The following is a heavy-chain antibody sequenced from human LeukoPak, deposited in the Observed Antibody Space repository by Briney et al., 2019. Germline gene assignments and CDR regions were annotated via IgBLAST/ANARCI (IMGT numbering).Heavy chain of an antibody. V-gene: IGHV4-59*08. CDR1: GGSISSYY. CDR3: ARLPTY. Sequence: SETLSLTCTVSGGSISSYYWSWIRQPPGKGLEWIGYIYYSGSTNYNPSLKSRVTISVDTSKNQSSLKLSSVTAADTAVYYCARLPTYWGQGTLVTVSS. J-gene: IGHJ4*02. CDR2: IYYSGST.